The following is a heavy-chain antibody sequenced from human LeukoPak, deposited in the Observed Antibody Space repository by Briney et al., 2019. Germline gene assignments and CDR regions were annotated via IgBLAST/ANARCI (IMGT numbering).Heavy chain of an antibody. CDR1: GYTFTGYY. V-gene: IGHV1-2*02. J-gene: IGHJ4*02. D-gene: IGHD4-17*01. Sequence: EASVKVSCKASGYTFTGYYMHWVRQAPGQGLEWMGWINPNSGGTKYAQKFQGRVTMTRDTSISTAYMELSSLRSEDTAVYFCARYGHSPFFDYWGQGTLVIVSS. CDR3: ARYGHSPFFDY. CDR2: INPNSGGT.